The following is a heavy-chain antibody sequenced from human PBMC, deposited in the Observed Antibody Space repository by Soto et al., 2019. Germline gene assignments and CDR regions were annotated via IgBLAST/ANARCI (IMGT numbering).Heavy chain of an antibody. CDR3: ARENYYDSS. Sequence: QVQLVQSGAEVKKPGASVKVSCKASGYTFTSYGISWVRQAPGQGLEWMGWISAYNGNTNYAQKFQGRVTITADESTSTAYMELSSLRSEDTAVYYCARENYYDSSWGQGTLVTVSS. V-gene: IGHV1-18*04. D-gene: IGHD3-22*01. CDR1: GYTFTSYG. CDR2: ISAYNGNT. J-gene: IGHJ4*02.